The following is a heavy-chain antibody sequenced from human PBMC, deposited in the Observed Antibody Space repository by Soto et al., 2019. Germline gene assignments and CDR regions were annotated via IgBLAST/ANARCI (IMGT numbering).Heavy chain of an antibody. J-gene: IGHJ6*02. CDR2: ISYDGSNK. D-gene: IGHD3-3*01. CDR1: GFTFSSYA. V-gene: IGHV3-30-3*01. CDR3: ARGNDFWSDNTNYGMDV. Sequence: PGGSLRLSCAASGFTFSSYAMHWVRQAPGKGLEWVAVISYDGSNKYYADSVKGRFTISRDNSKNTLYLQMNSLRAEDTAVYYCARGNDFWSDNTNYGMDVWRQGTTVTVSS.